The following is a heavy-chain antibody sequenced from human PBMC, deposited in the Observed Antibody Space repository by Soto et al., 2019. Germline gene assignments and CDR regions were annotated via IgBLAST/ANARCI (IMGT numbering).Heavy chain of an antibody. Sequence: GGSLRLSCAASGFTFSSYSMNWVRQAPGKGLEWVSSISSSSSYIYYADSVKGRFTISRDNAKNSLYLQMNSLRAEDTAVYYCASDGPLFFGAFDYWGQGTLVTVSS. CDR2: ISSSSSYI. J-gene: IGHJ4*02. CDR3: ASDGPLFFGAFDY. CDR1: GFTFSSYS. D-gene: IGHD3-3*01. V-gene: IGHV3-21*01.